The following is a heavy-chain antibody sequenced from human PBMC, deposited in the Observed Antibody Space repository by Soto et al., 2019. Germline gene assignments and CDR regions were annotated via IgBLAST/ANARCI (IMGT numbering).Heavy chain of an antibody. CDR2: IYYSGSP. CDR1: GGSISSGDYY. Sequence: QVQLQESGPGLVKPSQTLSLPCTVSGGSISSGDYYWRWIRQPPGKGLAWIGYIYYSGSPYYNPSLKSRVTITVDTSKNQFSLKLSSGTAADTAVYYWASRYSNPTPYYYYGMDVWGQGTTVTVSS. V-gene: IGHV4-30-4*01. CDR3: ASRYSNPTPYYYYGMDV. J-gene: IGHJ6*02. D-gene: IGHD4-4*01.